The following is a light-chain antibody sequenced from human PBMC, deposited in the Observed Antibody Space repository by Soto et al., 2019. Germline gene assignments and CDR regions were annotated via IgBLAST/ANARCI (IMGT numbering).Light chain of an antibody. V-gene: IGLV2-8*01. CDR3: SSWTGNNFVV. CDR2: EVT. J-gene: IGLJ2*01. Sequence: QSVLTQPPSASGSPGQSVTISCTGTSSNVGAYNYVSWYQQHPGKAPKLMIYEVTTRPSGVPDRVSGSKSGSTASLTVSGLQAEDEADYYCSSWTGNNFVVFGGGTKLTVL. CDR1: SSNVGAYNY.